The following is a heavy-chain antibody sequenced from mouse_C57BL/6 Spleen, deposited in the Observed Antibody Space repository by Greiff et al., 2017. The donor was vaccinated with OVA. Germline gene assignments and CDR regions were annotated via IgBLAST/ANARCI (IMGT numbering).Heavy chain of an antibody. CDR3: ARKDYSNPFAY. V-gene: IGHV1-54*01. J-gene: IGHJ3*01. CDR1: GYAFTNYL. CDR2: INPGSGGT. D-gene: IGHD2-5*01. Sequence: VQLQQSGAELVRPGTSVKVSCKASGYAFTNYLIEWVKQRPGQGLEWIGVINPGSGGTNYNEKFKGKAKLTADKSSSTAYMQLSSLTSEDSAVYFCARKDYSNPFAYWGQGTLVTVSA.